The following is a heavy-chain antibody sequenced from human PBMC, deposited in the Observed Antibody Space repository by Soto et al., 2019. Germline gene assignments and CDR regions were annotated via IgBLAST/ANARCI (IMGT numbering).Heavy chain of an antibody. D-gene: IGHD3-10*01. CDR3: ARGVLLWFGELKLAFDP. CDR2: INHSGST. CDR1: GGSISGYY. V-gene: IGHV4-34*01. Sequence: PSETLSLTCTVSGGSISGYYWSWIHQPPGKGLEWIGEINHSGSTNYNPSLKSRVTISVDTSKNQFSLKLSSVTAADTAVYYCARGVLLWFGELKLAFDPWGQGTLVTVSS. J-gene: IGHJ5*02.